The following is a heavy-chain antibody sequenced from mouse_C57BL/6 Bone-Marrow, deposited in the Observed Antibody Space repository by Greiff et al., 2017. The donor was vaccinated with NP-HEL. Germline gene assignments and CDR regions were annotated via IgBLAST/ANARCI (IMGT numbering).Heavy chain of an antibody. V-gene: IGHV1-47*01. CDR3: ARGRDGGSYWYFDV. CDR1: GYTFTTYP. D-gene: IGHD3-3*01. J-gene: IGHJ1*03. Sequence: LQESGAELVKPGASVKMSCKASGYTFTTYPIEWMKQNHGKSLEWIGNFHPYNDDTKYNEKFKGKATLTVEKSSSTVYLELSRLTSDDSAVYYCARGRDGGSYWYFDVWGTGTTVTVSS. CDR2: FHPYNDDT.